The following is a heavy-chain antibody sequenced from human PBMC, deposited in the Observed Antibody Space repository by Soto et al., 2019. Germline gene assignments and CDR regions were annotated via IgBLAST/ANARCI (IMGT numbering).Heavy chain of an antibody. J-gene: IGHJ4*02. Sequence: GASVKVSCQASGYTFTGHYIHWVRQDTEQGPEWMGEIGPESGATRYEQKFQGRVTMTRDMTITTVDMELNNLSPDDTAVYYCGRGRSGQVVVVYWGQGTPVTGSS. CDR2: IGPESGAT. CDR1: GYTFTGHY. D-gene: IGHD1-26*01. CDR3: GRGRSGQVVVVY. V-gene: IGHV1-2*02.